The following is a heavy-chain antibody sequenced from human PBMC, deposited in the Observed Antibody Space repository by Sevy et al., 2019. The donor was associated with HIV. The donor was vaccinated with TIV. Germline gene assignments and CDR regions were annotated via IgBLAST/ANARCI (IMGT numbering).Heavy chain of an antibody. Sequence: GGSLRLSCAASGFTVSSNYMSWVRQAPGKGLEWVSVIYSGDSISYADSVKGRFTISRDNSKNTLYLQMNSLRAEDTAVYCCAVVAEGYWGQGTLVTVSS. CDR2: IYSGDSI. D-gene: IGHD6-13*01. J-gene: IGHJ4*02. V-gene: IGHV3-53*01. CDR1: GFTVSSNY. CDR3: AVVAEGY.